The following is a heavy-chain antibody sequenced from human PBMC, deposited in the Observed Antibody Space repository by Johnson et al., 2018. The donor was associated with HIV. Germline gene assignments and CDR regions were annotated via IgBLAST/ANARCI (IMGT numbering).Heavy chain of an antibody. J-gene: IGHJ3*02. CDR1: GFTFDDYA. CDR2: ISWNSGSI. CDR3: ARGRDSIGDGGAFDI. Sequence: QLVESGGGVVQPGRSLRLSCAASGFTFDDYAMHWVRQAPGKGLEWVSGISWNSGSIGYADSVKGRFTISRDNAKNSLYLQMNSLRVEDTAVYYCARGRDSIGDGGAFDIWCQGTMVTVSS. V-gene: IGHV3-9*01. D-gene: IGHD3-16*01.